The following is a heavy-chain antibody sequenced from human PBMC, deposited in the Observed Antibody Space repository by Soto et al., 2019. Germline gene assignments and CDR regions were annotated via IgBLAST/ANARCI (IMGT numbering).Heavy chain of an antibody. CDR2: IYYSGST. CDR1: GGSISSGGYY. J-gene: IGHJ4*02. Sequence: QVQLQESGPGLVKPSQTLSLTCTVSGGSISSGGYYWSWIRQHPGKGLEWIGYIYYSGSTYYNPSLKSRVTVSADTSKTQFSLKLSSVTAEHTAMYYCAQYYYDSSGYFVYWGQGTLVTVSS. CDR3: AQYYYDSSGYFVY. D-gene: IGHD3-22*01. V-gene: IGHV4-31*03.